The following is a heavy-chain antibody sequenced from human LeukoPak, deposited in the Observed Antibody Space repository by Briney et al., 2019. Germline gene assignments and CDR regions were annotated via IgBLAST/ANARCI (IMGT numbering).Heavy chain of an antibody. CDR2: INPNSGGT. CDR1: GYTFTGYY. V-gene: IGHV1-2*04. D-gene: IGHD3-16*01. J-gene: IGHJ5*02. Sequence: ASVKVSCKASGYTFTGYYMHWVRQAPGQGLEWMGWINPNSGGTNYAQKFQGWVTMTRDTSISTAYMELSRLRSDDTAVYSCAGGGFTFGGVISGEGLNWFDHWGQGTLVTVSS. CDR3: AGGGFTFGGVISGEGLNWFDH.